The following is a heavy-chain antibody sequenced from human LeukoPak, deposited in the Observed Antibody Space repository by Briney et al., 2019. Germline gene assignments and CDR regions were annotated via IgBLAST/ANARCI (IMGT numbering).Heavy chain of an antibody. V-gene: IGHV3-53*01. Sequence: GGSLRLSCAASGITVSSNFMSWVRQAPGKGLEWVSVIYSGGSTYYADSVSGRFTISRDDSKNTVSLQMNSLRAEDSAVYYCASGRDFGVVFDHWGQGTLVTVSS. J-gene: IGHJ4*02. CDR3: ASGRDFGVVFDH. CDR2: IYSGGST. D-gene: IGHD3-3*01. CDR1: GITVSSNF.